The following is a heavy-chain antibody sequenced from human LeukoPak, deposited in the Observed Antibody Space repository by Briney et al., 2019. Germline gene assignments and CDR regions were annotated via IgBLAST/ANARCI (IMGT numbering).Heavy chain of an antibody. J-gene: IGHJ3*02. CDR3: ARDPHWSAFDI. Sequence: GGSLRLSCAASGFSFSNYDMVWVRQVAGKGLEWVSGIGVSGDTYYSDSVKGRFTVSREGARSSLYLQMNSLRAEDTAVYYCARDPHWSAFDIWGQGTMVTVSS. V-gene: IGHV3-13*01. D-gene: IGHD3-3*01. CDR2: IGVSGDT. CDR1: GFSFSNYD.